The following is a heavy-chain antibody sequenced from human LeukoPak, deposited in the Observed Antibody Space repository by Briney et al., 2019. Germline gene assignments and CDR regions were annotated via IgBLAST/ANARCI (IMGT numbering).Heavy chain of an antibody. Sequence: GGSLRLSCAASGFTFSSYWMSWVRQAPGKGLEWVANIKQDGSEKYYVDSVKGRFTISRDNAKNSLYLQMNSLRAEDTAVYYCARVRRDYDILTGYSYNWFDPWGQGTLVTVSS. CDR3: ARVRRDYDILTGYSYNWFDP. D-gene: IGHD3-9*01. CDR1: GFTFSSYW. J-gene: IGHJ5*02. CDR2: IKQDGSEK. V-gene: IGHV3-7*01.